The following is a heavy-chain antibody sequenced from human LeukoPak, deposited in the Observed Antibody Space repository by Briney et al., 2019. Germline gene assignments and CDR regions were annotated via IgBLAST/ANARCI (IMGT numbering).Heavy chain of an antibody. V-gene: IGHV4-34*01. CDR1: GGSFSGYY. CDR3: ARVEYSGSYLDY. J-gene: IGHJ4*02. Sequence: SETLSLTCAVYGGSFSGYYWSWIRQPPGKGLEWIGEINHSGSTNYNPSLKSRVTISVDTSKNQFSLNLSSVTAADTAVYYCARVEYSGSYLDYWGQGTLVTVSS. CDR2: INHSGST. D-gene: IGHD1-26*01.